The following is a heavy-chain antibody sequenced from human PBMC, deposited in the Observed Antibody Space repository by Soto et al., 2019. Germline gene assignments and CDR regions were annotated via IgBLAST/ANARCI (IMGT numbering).Heavy chain of an antibody. CDR2: IYFDGITT. J-gene: IGHJ4*02. V-gene: IGHV3-74*01. CDR3: ARGGAMGVDY. CDR1: GFTFNTHW. Sequence: EVQLVESGGGVVQPGGPLGLSCTASGFTFNTHWLHWARQPPGKGLVWVSRIYFDGITTNYADSVKGRLTVSRDNAKNTVYLHVNTLRDEDTAVYYCARGGAMGVDYWGQGTLVTVSS. D-gene: IGHD1-26*01.